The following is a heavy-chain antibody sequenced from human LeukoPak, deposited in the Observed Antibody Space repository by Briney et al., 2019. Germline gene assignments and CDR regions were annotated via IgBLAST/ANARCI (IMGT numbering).Heavy chain of an antibody. CDR2: IYTSGST. CDR1: GGSISSYY. J-gene: IGHJ3*02. CDR3: AGVPSSIYYYDSSVYYPSVFDI. Sequence: PSETLSLTCTVSGGSISSYYWSWIRQPAGKGLEWIGRIYTSGSTNYNPSLKSRVTISVDTSKNQFSLKLSSVTAPDTAVYYCAGVPSSIYYYDSSVYYPSVFDIWGQGKMVTVSS. V-gene: IGHV4-4*07. D-gene: IGHD3-22*01.